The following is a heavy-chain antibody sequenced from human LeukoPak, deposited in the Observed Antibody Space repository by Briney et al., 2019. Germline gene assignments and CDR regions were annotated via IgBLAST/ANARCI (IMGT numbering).Heavy chain of an antibody. Sequence: SETLSLTCTVSGGSISSGGYYWSWIRQHPGKGLEWIGYIYYSGSTYYNPPLKSRVTISVDTSKNQFSLKLSSVTAADTAVYYCARDCSSGYLNWFDPWGQGTLVTVSS. CDR2: IYYSGST. V-gene: IGHV4-31*03. J-gene: IGHJ5*02. CDR3: ARDCSSGYLNWFDP. CDR1: GGSISSGGYY. D-gene: IGHD3-22*01.